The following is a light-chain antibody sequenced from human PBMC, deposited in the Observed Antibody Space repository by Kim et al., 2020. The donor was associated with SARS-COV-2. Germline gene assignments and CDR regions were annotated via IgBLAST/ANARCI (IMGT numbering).Light chain of an antibody. CDR2: SNN. V-gene: IGLV1-44*01. CDR3: AVWDDSLKQGV. Sequence: QSVLTQPPSASGTPGQRVTLSCSGSSSNIGSNNVVWYQQLPGAAPNLLIYSNNQRPSGIPDRFSGSRSGTSASLAISGLQSGDEADYYCAVWDDSLKQGVFGGGTQLTVL. CDR1: SSNIGSNN. J-gene: IGLJ3*02.